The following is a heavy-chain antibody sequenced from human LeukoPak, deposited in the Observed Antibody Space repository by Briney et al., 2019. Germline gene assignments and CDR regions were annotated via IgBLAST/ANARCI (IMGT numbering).Heavy chain of an antibody. CDR3: ARVLDDYGDY. Sequence: SVNVSCKASGGTFSSYAISWVRQAPGQGLEWMGRIIPILGIANYAQKFQGRVTITADKSTSTAYMELSSLRSEDTAVYYCARVLDDYGDYWGQGTLVTVSS. CDR2: IIPILGIA. J-gene: IGHJ4*02. V-gene: IGHV1-69*04. D-gene: IGHD5-24*01. CDR1: GGTFSSYA.